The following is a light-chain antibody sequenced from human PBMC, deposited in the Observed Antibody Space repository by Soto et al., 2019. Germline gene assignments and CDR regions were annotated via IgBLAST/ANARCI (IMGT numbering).Light chain of an antibody. Sequence: EIVLTQSPAPLSLSPGERATLSCVASQSVSSSYLAWYQPKPGLAPRLLIYDASRRATGIPDRFSGRESGTDFRRTISILVTESCVLYDCQQYCSSPYTFGKGTNLKIK. V-gene: IGKV3D-20*01. CDR1: QSVSSSY. CDR3: QQYCSSPYT. CDR2: DAS. J-gene: IGKJ2*01.